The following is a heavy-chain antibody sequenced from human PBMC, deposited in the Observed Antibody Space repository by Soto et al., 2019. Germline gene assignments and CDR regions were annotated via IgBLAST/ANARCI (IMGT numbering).Heavy chain of an antibody. Sequence: QVQLVQSGADVKKPGASVKVSCKASGYTFSDYGISWVRQAPGQGLEWMGWISAKNGNTNFAQKFRGRDTMTTDTATSTVYMELRSLKPDDTAVYYCAREPPETPPNYWGQGTLVTVSS. V-gene: IGHV1-18*01. CDR2: ISAKNGNT. CDR3: AREPPETPPNY. CDR1: GYTFSDYG. J-gene: IGHJ4*02.